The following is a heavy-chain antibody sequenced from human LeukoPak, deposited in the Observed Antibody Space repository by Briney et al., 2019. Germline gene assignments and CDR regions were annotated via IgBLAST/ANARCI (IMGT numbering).Heavy chain of an antibody. D-gene: IGHD3-10*01. CDR2: VNPSSGGT. V-gene: IGHV1-46*01. CDR1: GYTFTTYH. Sequence: ASVKVSCKASGYTFTTYHIHWVRQAPGQGLEWMGIVNPSSGGTTYAQKFQGRVTMTRDTSTSTLYMELSGLRSEDTAVYYCARVVVRGVYYMDVWGKGTTVTISS. J-gene: IGHJ6*03. CDR3: ARVVVRGVYYMDV.